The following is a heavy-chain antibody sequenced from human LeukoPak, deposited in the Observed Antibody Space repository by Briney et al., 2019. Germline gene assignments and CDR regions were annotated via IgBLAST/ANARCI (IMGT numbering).Heavy chain of an antibody. CDR2: INTDGSST. CDR3: ARGAVTPHYYYYYMDV. D-gene: IGHD4-11*01. J-gene: IGHJ6*03. CDR1: GGSFSGYYW. Sequence: ETLSLTCAVYGGSFSGYYWMLWVRQAPGKGLVWVSRINTDGSSTSYADSVKGRFTISRDYAKNTLYLQMSSLRAEDTAVYYCARGAVTPHYYYYYMDVWGKGTTVTVSS. V-gene: IGHV3-74*01.